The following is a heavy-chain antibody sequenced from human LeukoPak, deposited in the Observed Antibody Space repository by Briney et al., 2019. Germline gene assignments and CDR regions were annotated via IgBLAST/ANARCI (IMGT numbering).Heavy chain of an antibody. CDR3: ARDMHSGGWTTFDY. J-gene: IGHJ4*02. Sequence: GGSLRLSCAASGFTFSSYWMNWVRQAPGKGLEWVSYISSSYTTIYYADSVKGRFTISRDNAKNSLYLQMNSLRAEDTALYYCARDMHSGGWTTFDYWGQGTLVTVSS. V-gene: IGHV3-48*01. D-gene: IGHD6-19*01. CDR1: GFTFSSYW. CDR2: ISSSYTTI.